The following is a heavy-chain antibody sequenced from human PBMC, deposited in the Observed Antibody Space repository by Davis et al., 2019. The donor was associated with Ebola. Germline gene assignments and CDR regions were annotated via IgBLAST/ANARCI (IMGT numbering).Heavy chain of an antibody. CDR2: ICYRRSS. J-gene: IGHJ6*02. Sequence: SETLSLTCTVSGDAVSSGDCWSWIRQPPGKALQWIGYICYRRSSNYSPSLKSRVSISLDTSKNQFSLRVTSVTAADTAAYYCARVPYGDYGGFSYHAMDVWGQGTTVTVSS. V-gene: IGHV4-61*08. D-gene: IGHD4-17*01. CDR1: GDAVSSGDC. CDR3: ARVPYGDYGGFSYHAMDV.